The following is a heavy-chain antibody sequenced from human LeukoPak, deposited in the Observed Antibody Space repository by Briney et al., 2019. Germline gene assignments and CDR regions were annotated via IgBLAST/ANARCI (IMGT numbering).Heavy chain of an antibody. CDR1: GFNFNNAW. V-gene: IGHV3-21*01. J-gene: IGHJ6*02. Sequence: GGSLRLSCTTSGFNFNNAWMNWVRQAPGKGLEWVSSISSSSSYIYYADSVKGRFTISRDNAKNSLYLQMNSLRAEDTAVYYCARDGSSGWYYYYGMDVWGQGTTVTVSS. CDR2: ISSSSSYI. D-gene: IGHD6-19*01. CDR3: ARDGSSGWYYYYGMDV.